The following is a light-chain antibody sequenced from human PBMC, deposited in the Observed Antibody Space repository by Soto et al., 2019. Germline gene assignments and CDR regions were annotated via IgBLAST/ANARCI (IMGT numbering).Light chain of an antibody. Sequence: DIQMTQSPSSLSASVGDRVTITCRASQSISNYLNWYQQKPGKAPRLLISAASGLHSGVPSRFSGRGSETDFTLTISSLQPEDFATYYCQQSYSTLWTFGQGTKVEVK. CDR3: QQSYSTLWT. CDR1: QSISNY. V-gene: IGKV1-39*01. CDR2: AAS. J-gene: IGKJ1*01.